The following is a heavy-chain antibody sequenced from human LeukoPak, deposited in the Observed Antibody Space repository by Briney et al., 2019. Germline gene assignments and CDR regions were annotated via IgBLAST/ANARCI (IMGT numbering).Heavy chain of an antibody. V-gene: IGHV4-39*01. CDR1: GGSISSSSYY. D-gene: IGHD3-3*01. CDR3: ARGLSHYDFWSGYPPEYYFDY. Sequence: PSETLSLTCTVSGGSISSSSYYWGWIRQPPGKGLEWIGSIYYSGSTYYNPSLKSRVTISVDTSKNQFSLKLSSVTAADTAVYYCARGLSHYDFWSGYPPEYYFDYWGQGTLVTVSS. J-gene: IGHJ4*02. CDR2: IYYSGST.